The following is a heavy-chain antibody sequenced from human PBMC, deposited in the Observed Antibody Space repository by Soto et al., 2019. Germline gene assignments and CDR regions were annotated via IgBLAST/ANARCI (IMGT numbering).Heavy chain of an antibody. CDR3: ERDSESSSSGFDY. CDR2: INSDGSST. CDR1: GFTFSSYW. V-gene: IGHV3-74*01. J-gene: IGHJ4*02. D-gene: IGHD6-6*01. Sequence: CGSLRLSCAASGFTFSSYWMHWVRQAPGKGLVWVSRINSDGSSTSYADSVKDRFTISRDNAKNTLYLQMNSLRAEDTAVYYCERDSESSSSGFDYWGQGTMVTVSA.